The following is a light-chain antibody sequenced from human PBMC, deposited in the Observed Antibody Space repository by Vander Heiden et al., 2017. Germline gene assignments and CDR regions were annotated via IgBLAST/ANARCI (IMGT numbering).Light chain of an antibody. CDR2: WAS. Sequence: DIVMTQSPASLAVSLGERATINRKSSQHVLYSSNNKNYLAWYQQKPGQPPKLLIYWASTRESGVPDRFSGSGSGTDFTLTISSLQAEDVAVYYCQQYYSTPLTFGPGTKVDIK. V-gene: IGKV4-1*01. CDR1: QHVLYSSNNKNY. CDR3: QQYYSTPLT. J-gene: IGKJ3*01.